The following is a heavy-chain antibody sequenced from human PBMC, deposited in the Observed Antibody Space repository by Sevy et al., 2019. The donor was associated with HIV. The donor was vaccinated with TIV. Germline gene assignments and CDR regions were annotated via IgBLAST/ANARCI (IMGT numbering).Heavy chain of an antibody. CDR2: IRQDGNEI. J-gene: IGHJ4*02. V-gene: IGHV3-7*01. CDR1: GFTFHTYW. Sequence: GGSLRLSCAASGFTFHTYWMQWVRQAPGKGLEWVANIRQDGNEIYYAESVKGRLTISRDNAMPSLYLEMNNLRVDDSGIYYCARRYFDVWGQGTLVTVSS. CDR3: ARRYFDV.